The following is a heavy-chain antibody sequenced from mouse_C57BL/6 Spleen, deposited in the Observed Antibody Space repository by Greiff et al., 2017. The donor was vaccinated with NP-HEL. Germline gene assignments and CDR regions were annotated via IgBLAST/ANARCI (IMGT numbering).Heavy chain of an antibody. CDR3: AREEAAY. Sequence: EVQLQESGPGLVKPSQSLSLTCSVTGYSITSGYYWNWIRQFPGNKLEWMGYISYDGSNNYNPSLKNRISITRDTSKNQFFLKLNSVTTEDTATYYCAREEAAYWGQGTLVTVSA. CDR1: GYSITSGYY. CDR2: ISYDGSN. V-gene: IGHV3-6*01. J-gene: IGHJ3*01.